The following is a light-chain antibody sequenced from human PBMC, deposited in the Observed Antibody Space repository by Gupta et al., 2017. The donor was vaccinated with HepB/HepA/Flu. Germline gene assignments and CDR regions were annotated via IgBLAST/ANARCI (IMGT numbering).Light chain of an antibody. J-gene: IGLJ2*01. CDR2: EVS. Sequence: QSALTQPASVSGSPGQSITISCTGTSSDIEHYNVVSWYQQPPGKAPRLMIYEVSKRPSGVSNRFAGSKSGNTASLTISGLQAEDEADYYCCSYGGSSIMVVFGGGTKLTVL. V-gene: IGLV2-23*02. CDR3: CSYGGSSIMVV. CDR1: SSDIEHYNV.